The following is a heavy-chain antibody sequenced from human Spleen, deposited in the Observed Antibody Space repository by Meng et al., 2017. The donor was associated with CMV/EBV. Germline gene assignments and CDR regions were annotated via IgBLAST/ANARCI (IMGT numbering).Heavy chain of an antibody. CDR3: AKVSPDGGSYRKTILFDY. D-gene: IGHD1-26*01. V-gene: IGHV3-23*01. CDR1: GFTFSSYA. J-gene: IGHJ4*02. CDR2: ISGSGGST. Sequence: GGSLRLSCAASGFTFSSYAMSWVRQAPGKGLEWVSAISGSGGSTYYADSVKGRFTISRDNSKNTLYLQMNSLRAEDTAVYYCAKVSPDGGSYRKTILFDYWGQGTLVTVSS.